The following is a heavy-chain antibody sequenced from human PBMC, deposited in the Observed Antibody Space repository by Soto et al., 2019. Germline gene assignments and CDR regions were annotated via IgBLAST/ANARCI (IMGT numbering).Heavy chain of an antibody. J-gene: IGHJ6*03. Sequence: QVQLVQSGAEVRKPGASVTVSCRSSGDSFNDYYIHWVRQAPGQGFERMGWINPNGGVTKYAQKFQGWVSMTRDTSIRTVYMQLSRLRSDDTAVYYCARESGGATATVDYYYFYMDVWGTGTTVTVSS. V-gene: IGHV1-2*04. CDR3: ARESGGATATVDYYYFYMDV. D-gene: IGHD5-12*01. CDR2: INPNGGVT. CDR1: GDSFNDYY.